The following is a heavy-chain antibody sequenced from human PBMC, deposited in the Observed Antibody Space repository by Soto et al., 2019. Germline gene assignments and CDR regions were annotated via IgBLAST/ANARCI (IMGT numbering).Heavy chain of an antibody. CDR3: VRAVSITVAATLKTPFDI. CDR2: INPKTGDT. CDR1: GYIFTGHF. D-gene: IGHD6-19*01. Sequence: QVQLVQSGAEVKKPGASMKVSCKASGYIFTGHFMHWVRLAPGQGLEWMGWINPKTGDTGYAQKFQGRVTLPRDTSINTAYMDLNSLISDDTAVYYCVRAVSITVAATLKTPFDIWGQGTMVTVSS. J-gene: IGHJ3*02. V-gene: IGHV1-2*02.